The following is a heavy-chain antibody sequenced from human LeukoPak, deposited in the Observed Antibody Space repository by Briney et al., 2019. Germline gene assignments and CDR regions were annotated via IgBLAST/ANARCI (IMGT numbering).Heavy chain of an antibody. CDR1: GYSFTTYF. D-gene: IGHD6-19*01. J-gene: IGHJ4*02. Sequence: PGESLKISCKRSGYSFTTYFIVWVRQMPGKGLEWMGIIYPGDSDTRYSPSFQGQVTISADTSIGTAYLQWSSLKASDTAMYYCARRRYTSGPDYWGQGTLVTVSS. CDR2: IYPGDSDT. V-gene: IGHV5-51*01. CDR3: ARRRYTSGPDY.